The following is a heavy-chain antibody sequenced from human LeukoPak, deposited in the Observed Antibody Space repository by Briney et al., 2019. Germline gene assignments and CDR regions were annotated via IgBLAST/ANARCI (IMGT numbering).Heavy chain of an antibody. CDR1: GYNFVGYY. J-gene: IGHJ4*02. CDR3: GRDWELRFHQGGLDY. D-gene: IGHD3-3*01. CDR2: INPRDGET. V-gene: IGHV1-2*06. Sequence: ASVKVSCKASGYNFVGYYIHWVRQAPGQGLEWMGRINPRDGETNFAQKFQGRVTMTSDTSISTAYMELSGLRSDDTAVYYYGRDWELRFHQGGLDYWGQGALVTVSS.